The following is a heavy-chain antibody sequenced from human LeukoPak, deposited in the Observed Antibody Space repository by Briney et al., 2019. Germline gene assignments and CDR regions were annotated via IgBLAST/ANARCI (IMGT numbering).Heavy chain of an antibody. V-gene: IGHV1-24*01. D-gene: IGHD5-12*01. J-gene: IGHJ4*02. Sequence: ASVKVSCKVSGYTLTELSMHWVRQAPGKGLEWMGGFDPEDGETIYAQKFQGRVTITADESTSTAYMELSSLRSEDTAVYYCARDPQRGYSGYDSNCYFDYWGQGTLVTVSS. CDR3: ARDPQRGYSGYDSNCYFDY. CDR1: GYTLTELS. CDR2: FDPEDGET.